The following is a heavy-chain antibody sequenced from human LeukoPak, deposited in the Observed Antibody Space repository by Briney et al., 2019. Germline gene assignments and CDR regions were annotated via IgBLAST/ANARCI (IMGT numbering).Heavy chain of an antibody. CDR2: IYYSGST. CDR1: GGSISSGDYY. D-gene: IGHD6-13*01. V-gene: IGHV4-30-4*02. Sequence: SETLSLTCTVSGGSISSGDYYWSWIRQPPGKGLEWIGYIYYSGSTYYNPSLKSRVTISVDTSKNQFSLKLSSVTAADTAVYYCARDRAAAGDAFDIWGQGTMVTVSS. CDR3: ARDRAAAGDAFDI. J-gene: IGHJ3*02.